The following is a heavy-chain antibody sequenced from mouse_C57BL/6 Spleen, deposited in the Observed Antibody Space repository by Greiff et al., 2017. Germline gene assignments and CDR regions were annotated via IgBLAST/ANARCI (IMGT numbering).Heavy chain of an antibody. CDR3: ARKGITTVGPYFDY. J-gene: IGHJ2*01. D-gene: IGHD1-1*01. CDR1: GYTFTSYW. CDR2: IYPGSGST. V-gene: IGHV1-55*01. Sequence: QVQLQQPGAELVKPGASVKMSCKASGYTFTSYWITWVKQRPGQGLEWIGDIYPGSGSTNYNEKFKSKATLTVDTSSSTAYMQLSSLTSEDSAVYYCARKGITTVGPYFDYWGQGTTLTVSS.